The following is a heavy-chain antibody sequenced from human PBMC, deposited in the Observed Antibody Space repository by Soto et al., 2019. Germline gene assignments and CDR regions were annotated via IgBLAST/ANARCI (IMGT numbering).Heavy chain of an antibody. CDR3: ATPTPIRGDMITNIYFDF. CDR1: GHTRTEPS. D-gene: IGHD3-10*01. Sequence: GSSVKVSGKISGHTRTEPSIHCVLPSPGRGRAGMGGFDPEGWEAIYAQKWHGRVSVTEGTVTDTDYMELSSLKSDDTAVYYCATPTPIRGDMITNIYFDFWGQGTPVTVSS. V-gene: IGHV1-24*01. CDR2: FDPEGWEA. J-gene: IGHJ4*02.